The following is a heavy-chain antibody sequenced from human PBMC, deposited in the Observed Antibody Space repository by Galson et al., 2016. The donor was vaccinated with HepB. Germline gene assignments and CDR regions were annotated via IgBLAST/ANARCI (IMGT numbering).Heavy chain of an antibody. CDR2: IYPGDSDT. V-gene: IGHV5-51*01. Sequence: QSGAEVKKPGESLKISCKGSGYSFTSFWVAWARQMPGKGLEWMGVIYPGDSDTRYSPSFQGQVTISVDKSISTAYLQWSSLKASDTAMYYCARPLNECCSGGRCYSKWYFQLWGRGTLFTVSS. CDR3: ARPLNECCSGGRCYSKWYFQL. J-gene: IGHJ2*01. CDR1: GYSFTSFW. D-gene: IGHD2-15*01.